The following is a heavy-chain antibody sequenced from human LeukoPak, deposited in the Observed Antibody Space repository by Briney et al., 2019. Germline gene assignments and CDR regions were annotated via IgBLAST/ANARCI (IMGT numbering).Heavy chain of an antibody. CDR1: GGSISSYY. CDR3: ASLRYCSGGSCFPKYFQH. J-gene: IGHJ1*01. D-gene: IGHD2-15*01. Sequence: PSETLSLTCTVSGGSISSYYWSWIRQPPGKGLEWIGYVYYSGSTNYNPPLKSQVTMSVATSTNQFSLKLSSMTAADTAVYDCASLRYCSGGSCFPKYFQHWGQGTLVTASS. V-gene: IGHV4-59*08. CDR2: VYYSGST.